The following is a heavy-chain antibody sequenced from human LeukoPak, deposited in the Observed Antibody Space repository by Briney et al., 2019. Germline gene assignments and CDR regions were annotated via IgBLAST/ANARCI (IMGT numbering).Heavy chain of an antibody. V-gene: IGHV1-2*02. D-gene: IGHD3-3*01. Sequence: ASVRVSCKVSGYTLTDYYMHWVRQAPGQGLEWMGWINPNSGGTNYAQKFQGRVTMTRDTSISTAYMELSRLGSDDTAVYYCARDPFWNGDAFDVWGQGTMVTVSS. J-gene: IGHJ3*01. CDR2: INPNSGGT. CDR1: GYTLTDYY. CDR3: ARDPFWNGDAFDV.